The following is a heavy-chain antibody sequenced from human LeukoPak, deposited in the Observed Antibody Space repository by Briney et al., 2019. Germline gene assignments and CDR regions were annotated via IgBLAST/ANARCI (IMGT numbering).Heavy chain of an antibody. J-gene: IGHJ5*01. D-gene: IGHD6-13*01. CDR3: ASQPFGSSWYWFDS. CDR2: AYYSGSI. CDR1: GGSITSYY. V-gene: IGHV4-59*01. Sequence: SETLSLTCTVSGGSITSYYWSWIRQPPRKGLEWIGYAYYSGSINYNPSLKSRVTMSVDTSKNQFSLKLRSVTAVDTAVYYCASQPFGSSWYWFDSWGQGTLVTVSS.